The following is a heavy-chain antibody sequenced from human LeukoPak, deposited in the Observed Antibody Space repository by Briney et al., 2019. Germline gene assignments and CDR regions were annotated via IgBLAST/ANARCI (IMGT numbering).Heavy chain of an antibody. D-gene: IGHD3-22*01. V-gene: IGHV3-30*04. CDR2: ISYDGSNK. Sequence: GGSLRLSCAASGFTSSSYAMHWVRQAPGKGLEWVAVISYDGSNKYYADSVKGRFTISRDNSKNTLYLQMNSLRAEDTAVYYCARGRDYYDSSGYYPVNFDYWGQGTLVTVSS. J-gene: IGHJ4*02. CDR1: GFTSSSYA. CDR3: ARGRDYYDSSGYYPVNFDY.